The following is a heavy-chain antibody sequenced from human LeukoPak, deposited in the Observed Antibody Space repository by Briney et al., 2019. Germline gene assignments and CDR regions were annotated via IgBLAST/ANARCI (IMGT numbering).Heavy chain of an antibody. CDR3: ARGAAAGYYYYYYMDV. CDR1: DDSFSTHY. Sequence: PSETLSLTCSVSDDSFSTHYWTWIRQPPGKGLEWMGYISSIGSTNYNPSLKSRVTISVDTSKNQFSLKLSSVTAADTAVYYCARGAAAGYYYYYYMDVWGKGTTVTVSS. D-gene: IGHD6-13*01. CDR2: ISSIGST. J-gene: IGHJ6*03. V-gene: IGHV4-59*11.